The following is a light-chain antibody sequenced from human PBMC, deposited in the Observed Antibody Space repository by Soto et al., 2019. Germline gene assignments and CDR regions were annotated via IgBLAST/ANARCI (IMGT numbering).Light chain of an antibody. Sequence: QSVLTQSPSASGSPGQSVTISCTGTSSDVGNYKYVSWYQQHPDKAPKLMIYEVSKRPSGVPDRFSGSKSGNTASLTVSGLQVEDEADYYCSSYAGSNLWVFGGGTKVTVL. CDR2: EVS. CDR1: SSDVGNYKY. CDR3: SSYAGSNLWV. V-gene: IGLV2-8*01. J-gene: IGLJ3*02.